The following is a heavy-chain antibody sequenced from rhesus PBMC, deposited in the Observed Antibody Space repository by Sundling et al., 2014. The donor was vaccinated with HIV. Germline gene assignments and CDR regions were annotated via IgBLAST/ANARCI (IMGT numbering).Heavy chain of an antibody. J-gene: IGHJ4*01. D-gene: IGHD2-21*01. CDR2: IYSSGSN. V-gene: IGHV4-127*01. Sequence: QVQLQESGPGLVKPSETLSLTCAVSGGSISSGHGWTWIRQPPGKGLEWIATIYSSGSNDLNPSLKSRVTLSVDTSKDQFSLKLSSVTAADTAVYYCARVKSGPFSLRFDSWGQGVLVTVSS. CDR3: ARVKSGPFSLRFDS. CDR1: GGSISSGHG.